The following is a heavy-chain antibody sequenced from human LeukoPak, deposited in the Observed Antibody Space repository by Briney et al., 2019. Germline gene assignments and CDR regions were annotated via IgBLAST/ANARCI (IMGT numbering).Heavy chain of an antibody. CDR2: INPNSGGT. J-gene: IGHJ4*02. CDR1: GYTFTGYY. V-gene: IGHV1-2*02. D-gene: IGHD3-22*01. Sequence: ASVKVSCKASGYTFTGYYMHWVRQAPGQGLEWMGWINPNSGGTNYAQKFQGRVTMTRDTSISTAYMELRSLRSDDTAVYYCARYGHYYDSSGYYSVGDYWGQGTLVTVSS. CDR3: ARYGHYYDSSGYYSVGDY.